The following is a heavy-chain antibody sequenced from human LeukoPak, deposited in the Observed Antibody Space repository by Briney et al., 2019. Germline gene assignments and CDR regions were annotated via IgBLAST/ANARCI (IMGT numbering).Heavy chain of an antibody. CDR1: GFTFSDYY. V-gene: IGHV3-11*01. J-gene: IGHJ6*03. D-gene: IGHD2-2*01. Sequence: AGGSLRLSCAASGFTFSDYYMSWIRQAPGKGLEWVSYISSSGSTIYYADSVKGRFTISRDNAKNSLYLQMNSLRAEDTAVYYCARFTPDIVVVPAPAQYYMDVWGKGTTVTISS. CDR3: ARFTPDIVVVPAPAQYYMDV. CDR2: ISSSGSTI.